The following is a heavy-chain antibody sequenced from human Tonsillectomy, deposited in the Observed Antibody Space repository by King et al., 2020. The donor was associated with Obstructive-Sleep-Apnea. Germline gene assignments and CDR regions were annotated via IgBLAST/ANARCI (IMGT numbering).Heavy chain of an antibody. CDR1: GFTFSSYA. J-gene: IGHJ6*02. CDR2: ISYDGSNK. Sequence: VQLVESGGGVVQPGRSLRLSCAASGFTFSSYAMHWVRQAPGKGLEWVAVISYDGSNKYYADSVKGRFTISRDNSKYTLYLQRNSLRAEDTAVYYCAREYGSGNYYNVRYYYGMDVWGQGTTVTVSS. V-gene: IGHV3-30*04. CDR3: AREYGSGNYYNVRYYYGMDV. D-gene: IGHD3-10*01.